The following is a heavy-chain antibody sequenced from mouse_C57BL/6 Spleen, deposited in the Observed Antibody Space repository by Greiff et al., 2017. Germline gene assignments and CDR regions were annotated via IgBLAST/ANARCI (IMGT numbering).Heavy chain of an antibody. J-gene: IGHJ2*01. D-gene: IGHD1-1*02. CDR3: ATYGPPYYFDY. Sequence: VQLKESGPGLVKPSQSLSLTCSVTGYSITSGYYWNWIRQFPGNKLEWMGYISYDGSNNYNPSLKNRISITRDTSKNQFFLKLNSVTTEDTATYYCATYGPPYYFDYWGQGTTLTVSA. CDR2: ISYDGSN. CDR1: GYSITSGYY. V-gene: IGHV3-6*01.